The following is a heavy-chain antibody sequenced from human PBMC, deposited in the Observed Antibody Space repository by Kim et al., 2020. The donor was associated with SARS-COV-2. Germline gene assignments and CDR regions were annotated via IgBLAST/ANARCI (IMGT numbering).Heavy chain of an antibody. CDR2: IYHSGST. V-gene: IGHV4-30-2*01. CDR3: ARGFLDAFDI. Sequence: SETLSLTCAVSGGSISSGGYSWSWIRQPPGKGLEWIGYIYHSGSTYYNPSLKSRVTISVDRSKNQFSLKLSSVTAADTAVYYCARGFLDAFDIWGQGTMVTVSS. J-gene: IGHJ3*02. D-gene: IGHD3-3*01. CDR1: GGSISSGGYS.